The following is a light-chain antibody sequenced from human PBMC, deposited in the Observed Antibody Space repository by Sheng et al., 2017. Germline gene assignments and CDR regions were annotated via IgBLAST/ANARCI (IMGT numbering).Light chain of an antibody. CDR3: QQYGSSPYT. CDR1: QSVGNK. J-gene: IGKJ2*01. V-gene: IGKV3-15*01. Sequence: EKVMTQSPATLSVSPGERATLSCRASQSVGNKLAWYQQKPGQPPRLLIFRASARATGIPARFSGSGSGTDFTLTISRLEPEDFAVFYCQQYGSSPYTFGRGTKLEIK. CDR2: RAS.